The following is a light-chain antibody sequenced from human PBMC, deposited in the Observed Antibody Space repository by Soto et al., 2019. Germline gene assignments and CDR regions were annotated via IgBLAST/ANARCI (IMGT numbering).Light chain of an antibody. J-gene: IGKJ2*01. CDR3: QQYGSSPPYT. CDR1: QSVSNSY. Sequence: EIVLTQSPDTLSLSPGERATLSCRASQSVSNSYLAWYQQKPGQAPRLLIYGASSRATGIPDRFSGSGSGTDFTLTISRLEPEDFVVYYCQQYGSSPPYTFGQGTKLEIK. CDR2: GAS. V-gene: IGKV3-20*01.